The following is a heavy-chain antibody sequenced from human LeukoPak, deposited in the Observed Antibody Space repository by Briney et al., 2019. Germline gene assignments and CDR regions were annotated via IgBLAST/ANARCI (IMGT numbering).Heavy chain of an antibody. CDR3: ARHLKYDSGHYDFWSGPPRGAFDI. CDR2: IYHSVST. Sequence: PSETLSLTCTVSGGSISSGGYYWSWLRQPPGKGLEWIGYIYHSVSTYYNPSLKSRVTISVDRSKNQFSLKLSSVTAADTAVYYCARHLKYDSGHYDFWSGPPRGAFDIWGQGTMVTVSS. V-gene: IGHV4-30-2*01. J-gene: IGHJ3*02. CDR1: GGSISSGGYY. D-gene: IGHD3-3*01.